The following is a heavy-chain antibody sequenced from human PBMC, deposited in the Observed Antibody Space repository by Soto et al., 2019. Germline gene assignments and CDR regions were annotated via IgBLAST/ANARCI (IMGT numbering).Heavy chain of an antibody. CDR1: RFTFSDYS. D-gene: IGHD6-19*01. V-gene: IGHV3-48*01. CDR2: ISGGGETI. CDR3: AKRGGDSGWGDFDS. Sequence: EVQLVESGGDLVQPGGSLRLSCAASRFTFSDYSMNWVRQAPGKGLEWVSYISGGGETIYYADSVRGRFTVSRDNSENTLYLQMNSLRAEDTAIYYCAKRGGDSGWGDFDSWGQGTLVTVSS. J-gene: IGHJ4*02.